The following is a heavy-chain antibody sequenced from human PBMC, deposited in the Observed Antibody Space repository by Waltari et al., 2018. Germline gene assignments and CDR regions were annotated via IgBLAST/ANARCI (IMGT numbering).Heavy chain of an antibody. Sequence: QVQLQESGPGLGKPSETLSLDCPVSGASISRYYWSWIRQPPGKGLEWIGYISYTGSTNYNPSLKSRVTFSVDTSKNQFSLKLSSATAADTAVYYCARALVTTRIYFDYWGLGTLVTVSS. D-gene: IGHD5-12*01. CDR1: GASISRYY. CDR3: ARALVTTRIYFDY. J-gene: IGHJ4*02. CDR2: ISYTGST. V-gene: IGHV4-59*08.